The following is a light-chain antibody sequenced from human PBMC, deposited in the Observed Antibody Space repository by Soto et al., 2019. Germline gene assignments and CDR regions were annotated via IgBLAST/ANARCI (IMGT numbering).Light chain of an antibody. J-gene: IGKJ1*01. CDR1: QSISTN. CDR2: GAS. CDR3: QQYSSWPRT. V-gene: IGKV3-15*01. Sequence: EVVLTQSPVTLSLSPGERATLSCRASQSISTNLAWYQQRPGQAPRLLIYGASTRATGIPPRFSGTGSGTEFSLTISSLQSEDFATYFCQQYSSWPRTFGQGTKVDIK.